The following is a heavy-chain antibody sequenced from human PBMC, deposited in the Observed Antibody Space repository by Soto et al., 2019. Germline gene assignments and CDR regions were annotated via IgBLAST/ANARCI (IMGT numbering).Heavy chain of an antibody. CDR2: IYYSGST. D-gene: IGHD3-10*01. Sequence: SETLSLTCTVSGGSISSYYWSWIRQPPGKGLEWIGYIYYSGSTNYNPSLKRRVTISVDTSKNQFSLKLSSVTAADTAVDYCASYLVRGVMIKEVPHYYYGMDVWGQGTTVTVSS. V-gene: IGHV4-59*01. J-gene: IGHJ6*02. CDR3: ASYLVRGVMIKEVPHYYYGMDV. CDR1: GGSISSYY.